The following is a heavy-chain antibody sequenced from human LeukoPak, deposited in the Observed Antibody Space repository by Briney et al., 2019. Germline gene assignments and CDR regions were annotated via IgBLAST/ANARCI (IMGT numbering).Heavy chain of an antibody. CDR3: ARGHTGYSSSWVFDY. V-gene: IGHV3-30-3*01. J-gene: IGHJ4*02. Sequence: GSLRLSCAASGFTFSAYAMSWVRQAPGKGLEWVAVISYDGSNKYYADSVKGRFTISRDNSKNTLYLQMNSLRAEDTAVYYCARGHTGYSSSWVFDYWGQGTLVTVSS. D-gene: IGHD6-13*01. CDR1: GFTFSAYA. CDR2: ISYDGSNK.